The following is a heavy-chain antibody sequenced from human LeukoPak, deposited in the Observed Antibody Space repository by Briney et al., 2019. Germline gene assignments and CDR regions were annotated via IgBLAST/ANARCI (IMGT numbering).Heavy chain of an antibody. Sequence: PGGSLSLSCAASGFTFSGYWVAWVRQAPGKGLEWVANMKEDGGEKYYVDSVKGRFTISRDNPKNTLYLQMNSLRAEDTAVYYCAKDYARSSSWLDYWGQGTLVTVSS. J-gene: IGHJ4*02. CDR2: MKEDGGEK. D-gene: IGHD6-13*01. CDR3: AKDYARSSSWLDY. V-gene: IGHV3-7*01. CDR1: GFTFSGYW.